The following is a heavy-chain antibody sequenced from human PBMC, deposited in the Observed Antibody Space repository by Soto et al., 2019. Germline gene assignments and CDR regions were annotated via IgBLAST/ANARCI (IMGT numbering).Heavy chain of an antibody. CDR3: ARSIVVVPAAIHYYYYMDV. CDR2: INHSGST. J-gene: IGHJ6*03. V-gene: IGHV4-34*01. Sequence: SETLSLTCAVYGGSFSGYYWSWIRQPPGKGLEWIGEINHSGSTNYNPSLKSRVTISADTSKNQFSLKLSSVTAADTAVYYCARSIVVVPAAIHYYYYMDVWGKGTTVTVSS. D-gene: IGHD2-2*01. CDR1: GGSFSGYY.